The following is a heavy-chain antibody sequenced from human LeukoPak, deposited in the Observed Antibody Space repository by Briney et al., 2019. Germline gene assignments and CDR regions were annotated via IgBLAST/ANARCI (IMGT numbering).Heavy chain of an antibody. V-gene: IGHV4-39*07. J-gene: IGHJ4*02. Sequence: SETLSLTCTVSGGSISSSNFFWAWVRQPPGTGLEWIATIYHSGTTYYNPSLKSRVTMSVDTSKNQFSLKLSSVTAADTAVYYCARGQYYYGSGSHRFDYWGQGTLVTVSS. CDR3: ARGQYYYGSGSHRFDY. CDR2: IYHSGTT. CDR1: GGSISSSNFF. D-gene: IGHD3-10*01.